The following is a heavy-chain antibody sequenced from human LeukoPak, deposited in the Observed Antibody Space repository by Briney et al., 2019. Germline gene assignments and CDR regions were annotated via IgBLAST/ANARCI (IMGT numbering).Heavy chain of an antibody. V-gene: IGHV3-23*01. CDR3: AKDSPPAYDILTGYLDYRGSVDY. CDR1: GFTFSSYA. J-gene: IGHJ4*02. D-gene: IGHD3-9*01. CDR2: ISGSGGST. Sequence: PGGSLRLSCTAYGFTFSSYAMSWVRQAPGKGLEWLSAISGSGGSTYYADSVKGRFTISRDNSKNTLYLQTNSLRAEDTAVYYSAKDSPPAYDILTGYLDYRGSVDYWGQGTLVTVSS.